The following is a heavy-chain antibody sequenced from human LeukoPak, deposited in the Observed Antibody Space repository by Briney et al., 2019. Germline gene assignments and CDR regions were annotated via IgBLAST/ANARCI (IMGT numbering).Heavy chain of an antibody. CDR3: AAPRYGSGSYFAFDI. CDR2: IYPGDSDT. J-gene: IGHJ3*02. V-gene: IGHV5-51*01. CDR1: GYSSTSYW. Sequence: GESLKISCKGSGYSSTSYWIGWVRQMPGKGLEWMGIIYPGDSDTRYSPSFQGQVTISADKSISTAYLQWSSLKASDTAMYYCAAPRYGSGSYFAFDIWGQGTMVTVSS. D-gene: IGHD3-10*01.